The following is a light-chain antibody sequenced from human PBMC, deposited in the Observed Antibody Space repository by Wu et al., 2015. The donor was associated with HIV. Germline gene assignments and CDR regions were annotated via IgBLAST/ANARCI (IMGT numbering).Light chain of an antibody. V-gene: IGKV1-6*01. CDR2: AAS. J-gene: IGKJ1*01. Sequence: IQMTQSPSYLSASPGDTITITCRASLGIRQFLGWYQQRPGKAPNLLIYAASTLQTGVPSRFRGSGSGTDFTLTITGLQPDDFGTYFCLQTSDYPRTFGQGTKV. CDR1: LGIRQF. CDR3: LQTSDYPRT.